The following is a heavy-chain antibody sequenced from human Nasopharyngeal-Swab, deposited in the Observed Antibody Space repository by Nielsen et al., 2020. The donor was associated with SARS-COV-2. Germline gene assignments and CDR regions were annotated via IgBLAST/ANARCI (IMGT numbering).Heavy chain of an antibody. CDR1: GGTFSSYA. V-gene: IGHV1-69*13. J-gene: IGHJ3*02. CDR2: IIPIFGTA. Sequence: SVRVSCKASGGTFSSYAISWVRQAPGQGLEWMGGIIPIFGTANYAQKFQGRVTITADESTSTAYMELSSLRSEDTAVYYCARVAHYYDSSGYPYAFDIWGQGTMVTVSS. CDR3: ARVAHYYDSSGYPYAFDI. D-gene: IGHD3-22*01.